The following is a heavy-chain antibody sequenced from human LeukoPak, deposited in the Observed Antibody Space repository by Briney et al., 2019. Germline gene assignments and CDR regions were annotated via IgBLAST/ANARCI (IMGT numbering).Heavy chain of an antibody. D-gene: IGHD3-10*01. Sequence: ASVKVSCKASGYTFTGYYMHWVRQAPGQGLEWMGWINPNSGGTNYAQKFQGRVTMTRDTSISTAYMELSRLRSDDTAVYYCARDYYGSGSYSQDYWGQGTLVTVSP. CDR3: ARDYYGSGSYSQDY. CDR2: INPNSGGT. CDR1: GYTFTGYY. J-gene: IGHJ4*02. V-gene: IGHV1-2*02.